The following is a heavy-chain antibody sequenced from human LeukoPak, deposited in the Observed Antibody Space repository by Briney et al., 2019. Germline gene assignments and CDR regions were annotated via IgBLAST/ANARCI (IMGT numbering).Heavy chain of an antibody. J-gene: IGHJ3*02. CDR3: AKSYGYGLIDI. V-gene: IGHV4-34*12. D-gene: IGHD5-18*01. Sequence: PSETLSLTCAVYGGSFSGYYWGWVRQPPGKALEWIGNIFYSGSTYYSPSLKSRVTISLDTSRNQFSLKLNSVTAADTAVYYCAKSYGYGLIDIWGQGTMVTVSS. CDR1: GGSFSGYY. CDR2: IFYSGST.